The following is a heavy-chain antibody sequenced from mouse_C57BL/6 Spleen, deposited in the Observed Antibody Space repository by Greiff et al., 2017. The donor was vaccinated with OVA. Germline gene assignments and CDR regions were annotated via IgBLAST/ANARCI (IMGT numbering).Heavy chain of an antibody. Sequence: VQLQQPGAELVRPGSSVKLSCKASGYTFTSYWMHWVKQRPIQGLEWIGDIDPSDSETHYNQKFKDKATLTVDKSSSTAYMPLSSLTSEDSAFYNGARWDDYEDWFAYGGQGILVTVSA. CDR2: IDPSDSET. D-gene: IGHD2-4*01. J-gene: IGHJ3*01. V-gene: IGHV1-52*01. CDR3: ARWDDYEDWFAY. CDR1: GYTFTSYW.